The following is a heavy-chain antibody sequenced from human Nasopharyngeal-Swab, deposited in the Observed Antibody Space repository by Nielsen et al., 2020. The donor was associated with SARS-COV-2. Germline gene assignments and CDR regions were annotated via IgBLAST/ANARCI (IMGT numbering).Heavy chain of an antibody. D-gene: IGHD4-17*01. Sequence: SETLSLTCTVSGGSIRSDDYYWGWIRQPPGKGLEWIGYIYYSGNSYYNPSLKSRVSISVETSKNQFSLKLRSVTAADTALYYCARHDYGDLITIDSWGQGTLVTASS. J-gene: IGHJ5*01. V-gene: IGHV4-30-4*01. CDR3: ARHDYGDLITIDS. CDR2: IYYSGNS. CDR1: GGSIRSDDYY.